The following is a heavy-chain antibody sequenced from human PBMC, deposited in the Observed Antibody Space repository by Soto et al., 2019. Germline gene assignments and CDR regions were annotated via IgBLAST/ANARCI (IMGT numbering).Heavy chain of an antibody. CDR3: ARERITRVRGVMGDAFDI. Sequence: QVQLVQSGAEVKKPGASVKVSCKASGYTFTSYGISWVRQAPGQGLEWMGWISAYNGNTNYAQKLQGRATMTTDTSTSTDYMELRSLRSDDTTVYSWARERITRVRGVMGDAFDIWGQGTMVTVSS. V-gene: IGHV1-18*01. D-gene: IGHD3-10*01. J-gene: IGHJ3*02. CDR1: GYTFTSYG. CDR2: ISAYNGNT.